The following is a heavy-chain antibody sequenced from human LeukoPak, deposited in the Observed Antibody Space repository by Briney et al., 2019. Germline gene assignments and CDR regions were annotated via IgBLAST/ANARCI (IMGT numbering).Heavy chain of an antibody. D-gene: IGHD6-19*01. Sequence: ASVKVSCKASGYTFTGYYMHWVRQAPGQGLEWMGWINPNSGGTNYAQKFQGRVTMTRDTSISTAYMELSRLRSDDTAVYYCARGPWLVLDQYYFDYWGQGTLVTVSS. CDR1: GYTFTGYY. CDR2: INPNSGGT. J-gene: IGHJ4*02. CDR3: ARGPWLVLDQYYFDY. V-gene: IGHV1-2*02.